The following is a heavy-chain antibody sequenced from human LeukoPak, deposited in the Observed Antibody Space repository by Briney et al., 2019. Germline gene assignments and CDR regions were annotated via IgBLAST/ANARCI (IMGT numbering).Heavy chain of an antibody. Sequence: SETLSLTCTVSGGSISGGYWSWIRQPPGRGLEWIGYVYTSGSTNYNPSLKSRVTISVDTSKSRFALKLSSVTAADTAVYYCAKSYFDYSTYYSYYFNLWGQGALVTVSS. CDR3: AKSYFDYSTYYSYYFNL. D-gene: IGHD4-11*01. CDR2: VYTSGST. CDR1: GGSISGGY. V-gene: IGHV4-4*09. J-gene: IGHJ4*02.